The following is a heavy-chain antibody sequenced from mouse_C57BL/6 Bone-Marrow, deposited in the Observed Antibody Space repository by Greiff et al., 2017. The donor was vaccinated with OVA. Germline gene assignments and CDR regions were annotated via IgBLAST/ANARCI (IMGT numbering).Heavy chain of an antibody. J-gene: IGHJ3*01. CDR1: GFNIKDDY. Sequence: EVQRVESGAELVRPGASVKLSCTASGFNIKDDYMHWVKQRPEQGLEWIGWIDPENGDTEYASKFQGKATITADTSSNTAYLQLSSLTSEDTAVYYCTPHYYGSTWFAYWGQGTLVTVSA. V-gene: IGHV14-4*01. CDR3: TPHYYGSTWFAY. D-gene: IGHD1-1*01. CDR2: IDPENGDT.